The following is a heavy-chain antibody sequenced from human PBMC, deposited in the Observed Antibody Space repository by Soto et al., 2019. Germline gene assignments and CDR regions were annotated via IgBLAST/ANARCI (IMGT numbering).Heavy chain of an antibody. CDR2: IYYDGRT. CDR3: ARRSHTNWPAY. CDR1: GGSFSSSSHY. V-gene: IGHV4-39*01. Sequence: SETLSLTCTVSGGSFSSSSHYWVWIRQPPGKGLEWVGSIYYDGRTYYNTSLKSRVTISVDTSKNQFSLKVNSVTVADTAVYYCARRSHTNWPAYWGHGTQVTVSA. D-gene: IGHD2-8*01. J-gene: IGHJ4*01.